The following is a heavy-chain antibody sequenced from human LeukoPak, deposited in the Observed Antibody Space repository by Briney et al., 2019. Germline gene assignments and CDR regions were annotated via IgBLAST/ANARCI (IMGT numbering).Heavy chain of an antibody. CDR2: ISYDGNNK. J-gene: IGHJ4*02. CDR1: GFTFSNFA. Sequence: PGGSLRLSCAASGFTFSNFAMHWVRQAPGKGLEWVAVISYDGNNKYYADSVKGQFTISRDNSKNTLYLQMNSLRAEDTAVYYCARGLENVWGNYRYRFDYWGQGTLVSVSS. D-gene: IGHD3-16*02. V-gene: IGHV3-30-3*01. CDR3: ARGLENVWGNYRYRFDY.